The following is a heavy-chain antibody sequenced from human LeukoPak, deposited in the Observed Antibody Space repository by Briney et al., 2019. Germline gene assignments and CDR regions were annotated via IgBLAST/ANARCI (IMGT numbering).Heavy chain of an antibody. CDR1: GYTFTSYG. V-gene: IGHV1-18*01. D-gene: IGHD2-2*02. Sequence: ASVKVSCKASGYTFTSYGISWVRQAPGQGLEWMGWISAYNGNTNYAQKLQGRVTMTTDTSTSTAYMELRSLRSDDTAVYYCARADPVPAAISTRGIDYWGQGTLVTVSS. J-gene: IGHJ4*02. CDR3: ARADPVPAAISTRGIDY. CDR2: ISAYNGNT.